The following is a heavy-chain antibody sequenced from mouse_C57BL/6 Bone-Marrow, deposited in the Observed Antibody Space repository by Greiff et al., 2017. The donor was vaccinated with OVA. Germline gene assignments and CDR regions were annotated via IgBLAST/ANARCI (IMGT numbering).Heavy chain of an antibody. Sequence: QVQLQQSGAELVKPGASVKLSCKASGYTFTSYWMQWVKQRPGQGLEWIGEIDPSDSYTNYNQKFKGKATLTVDTSSSTAYMQLSSLTSEDSAVYYCAREIYYGYDDWYFDVWGTGTTVTVSS. J-gene: IGHJ1*03. V-gene: IGHV1-50*01. CDR3: AREIYYGYDDWYFDV. D-gene: IGHD2-2*01. CDR2: IDPSDSYT. CDR1: GYTFTSYW.